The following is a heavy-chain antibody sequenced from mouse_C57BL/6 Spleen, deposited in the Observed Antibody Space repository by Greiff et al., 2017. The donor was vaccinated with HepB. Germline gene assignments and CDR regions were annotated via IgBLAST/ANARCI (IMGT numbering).Heavy chain of an antibody. J-gene: IGHJ4*01. CDR1: GFTFSDYG. CDR2: ISSGSSTI. D-gene: IGHD6-5*01. Sequence: EVHLVESGGGLVKPGGSLKLSCAASGFTFSDYGMHWVRQAPEKGLEWVAYISSGSSTIYYADTVKGRFTISRDNAKNTLFLQMTSLRSEDTAMYYCARMHDYAMDYWGQGTSVTVSS. CDR3: ARMHDYAMDY. V-gene: IGHV5-17*01.